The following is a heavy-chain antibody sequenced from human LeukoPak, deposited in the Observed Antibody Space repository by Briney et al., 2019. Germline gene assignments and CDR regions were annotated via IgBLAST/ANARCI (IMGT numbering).Heavy chain of an antibody. Sequence: ASVKVSCNASGYTFTSYGISWVRQAPGQGLEWMGWMNPNSGNTGYAQKFQGRVTMTRNTSISTAYMELSSLRSEDTAVYYCARGRRYYYDSSGPRRFEYWGQGTLVTVSS. V-gene: IGHV1-8*02. CDR1: GYTFTSYG. D-gene: IGHD3-22*01. J-gene: IGHJ4*02. CDR3: ARGRRYYYDSSGPRRFEY. CDR2: MNPNSGNT.